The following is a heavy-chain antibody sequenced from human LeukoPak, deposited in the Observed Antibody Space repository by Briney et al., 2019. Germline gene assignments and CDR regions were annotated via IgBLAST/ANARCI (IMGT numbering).Heavy chain of an antibody. D-gene: IGHD3-10*01. Sequence: GGSLRLSCAASGFTFSSYAMSWVRRAPGKGLEWVSGISGSGAGTYYADSVKGRFTISRDNSKSTLYLQMNSLRADDTAVYYCAKITMSRGVADYWGQGTLVTVSS. J-gene: IGHJ4*02. CDR2: ISGSGAGT. V-gene: IGHV3-23*01. CDR1: GFTFSSYA. CDR3: AKITMSRGVADY.